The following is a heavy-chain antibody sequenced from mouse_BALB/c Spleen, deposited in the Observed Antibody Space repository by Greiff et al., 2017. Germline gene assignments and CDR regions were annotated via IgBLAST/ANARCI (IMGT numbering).Heavy chain of an antibody. Sequence: QVQLKQPGAELVKPGAPVKLSCKASGYTFTSYWMNWVKQRPGRGLEWIGRIDPSDSETHYNQKFKDKATLTVDKSSSTAYIQLSSLTSEDSAVYYCARDYRYDWYFDVWGAGTTVTVSS. V-gene: IGHV1-69*02. CDR1: GYTFTSYW. J-gene: IGHJ1*01. CDR3: ARDYRYDWYFDV. CDR2: IDPSDSET. D-gene: IGHD2-14*01.